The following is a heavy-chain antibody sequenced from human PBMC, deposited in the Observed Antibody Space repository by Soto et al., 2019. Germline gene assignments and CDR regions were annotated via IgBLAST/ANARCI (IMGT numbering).Heavy chain of an antibody. J-gene: IGHJ4*02. D-gene: IGHD2-2*01. V-gene: IGHV4-34*01. CDR1: GGSFSGYY. CDR3: ARVYGLVSLCSRTSCYYYFDY. CDR2: INHSGST. Sequence: SETLSLTCAVYGGSFSGYYWSWIRQPPGKGLEWFGEINHSGSTNYNPSLKSRVTISVDTSKNQFSLKLSSVTAADTAVYYCARVYGLVSLCSRTSCYYYFDYWGQGTLVTVSA.